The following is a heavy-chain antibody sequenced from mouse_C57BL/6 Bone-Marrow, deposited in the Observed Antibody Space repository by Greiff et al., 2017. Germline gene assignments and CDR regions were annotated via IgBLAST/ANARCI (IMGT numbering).Heavy chain of an antibody. CDR2: IDPSDSYT. Sequence: QVQLQQPGAELVMPGASVKLSCKASGYTFTSYWMHWVKQRPGQGLEWIGEIDPSDSYTNYNQKFKGKSTLTVDKSSSTAYLQLSSLTSEDSAVYYCALIYYGYDENVYWGQGTTLTVSS. CDR1: GYTFTSYW. V-gene: IGHV1-69*01. CDR3: ALIYYGYDENVY. D-gene: IGHD2-2*01. J-gene: IGHJ2*01.